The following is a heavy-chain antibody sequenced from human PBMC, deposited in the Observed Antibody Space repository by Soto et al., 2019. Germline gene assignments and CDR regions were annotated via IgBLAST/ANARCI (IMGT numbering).Heavy chain of an antibody. Sequence: TLSLTGAVSGGSIKRSNCWTWVRQTPGQGMEWIGEIYPSGTTNYNPSLKTRVTISLDKTTNQFSLRLTSVTTADTVVYTCAGKGWRFGVVPRGGLARWGQRSLVTVSS. D-gene: IGHD3-3*01. J-gene: IGHJ5*02. CDR1: GGSIKRSNC. V-gene: IGHV4-4*01. CDR2: IYPSGTT. CDR3: AGKGWRFGVVPRGGLAR.